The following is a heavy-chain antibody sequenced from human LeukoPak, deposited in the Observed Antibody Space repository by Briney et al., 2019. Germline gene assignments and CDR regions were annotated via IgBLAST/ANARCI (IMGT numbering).Heavy chain of an antibody. CDR2: ISAYNGNT. D-gene: IGHD3-16*02. J-gene: IGHJ4*02. Sequence: ASVKVSCKASGYTFTGYYMHWVRQAPGQGLEWMGWISAYNGNTNYAQKLQGRVTMTTDTSTSTAYMELRSLRSDDTAVYYCARGKYDYVWGSYRPDYWGQGTLVTVSS. CDR1: GYTFTGYY. CDR3: ARGKYDYVWGSYRPDY. V-gene: IGHV1-18*04.